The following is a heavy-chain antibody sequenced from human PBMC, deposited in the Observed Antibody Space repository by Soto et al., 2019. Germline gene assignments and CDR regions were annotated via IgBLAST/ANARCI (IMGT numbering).Heavy chain of an antibody. CDR2: TYYRSKWYN. J-gene: IGHJ4*02. D-gene: IGHD3-3*01. CDR3: ARSGTIFGLVTGFMDY. V-gene: IGHV6-1*01. CDR1: GDSVSSSSGA. Sequence: SQTLSLTCAISGDSVSSSSGAWNWIRQSPWRGLEWLGRTYYRSKWYNDYAVSVKSRISINADTSKNQFSLQLNSVTLEDTAVYYCARSGTIFGLVTGFMDYWGQGTLVTVSS.